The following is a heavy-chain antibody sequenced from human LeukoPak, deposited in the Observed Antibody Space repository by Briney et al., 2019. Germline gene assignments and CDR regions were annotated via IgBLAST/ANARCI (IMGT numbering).Heavy chain of an antibody. V-gene: IGHV3-9*01. CDR2: ISWNSGSI. Sequence: ARSLTLSCPASGFSFDDYAMHWVRQAPGKGMEWVSGISWNSGSIGYADSVKGRFTISRDNAKNSLYLQMNSLRAEDTALYYCAKDISAGYSYGYYFDYWGQGTLVTVSS. J-gene: IGHJ4*02. CDR1: GFSFDDYA. D-gene: IGHD5-18*01. CDR3: AKDISAGYSYGYYFDY.